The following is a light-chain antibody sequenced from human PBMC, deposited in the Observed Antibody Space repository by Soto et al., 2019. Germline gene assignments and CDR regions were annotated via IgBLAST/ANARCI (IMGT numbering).Light chain of an antibody. CDR3: NSYTTSSTYV. V-gene: IGLV2-14*01. CDR1: SSDVGGYNY. J-gene: IGLJ1*01. CDR2: DVS. Sequence: QPASVSGSPGQPITISCTGTSSDVGGYNYVSWYQQHPGKAPKVMIYDVSNRPSGVSNRFSGSKSGNMASLTISGLQAEDEADYYCNSYTTSSTYVFGTGTKVTVL.